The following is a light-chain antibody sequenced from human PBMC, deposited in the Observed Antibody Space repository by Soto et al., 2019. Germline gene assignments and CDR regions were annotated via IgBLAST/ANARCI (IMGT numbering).Light chain of an antibody. Sequence: QSALTQPASVSGSPGQSVTISCTGTSSDVGAYKYVSWYQQHPGKAPKLMIYEVSNRPSGVSNRFSGSKSGNTASLTISGLQADDEADYYCQSYDSSLSGSVFGGGTKLTVL. V-gene: IGLV2-14*01. CDR2: EVS. CDR1: SSDVGAYKY. J-gene: IGLJ2*01. CDR3: QSYDSSLSGSV.